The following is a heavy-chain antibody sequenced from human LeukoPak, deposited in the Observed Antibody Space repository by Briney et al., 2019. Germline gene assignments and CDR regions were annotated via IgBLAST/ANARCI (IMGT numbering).Heavy chain of an antibody. CDR3: ARGPSNPTAFDY. J-gene: IGHJ4*02. Sequence: GGSLSFSCVATGFTFSSNYMSWFPHAPGKGRGWVSVIYGGGSTYYADSVKGRFTISRDSSKNTLYLQMNILRAEDTAVYYCARGPSNPTAFDYWVQGTLVTVSS. CDR2: IYGGGST. D-gene: IGHD6-6*01. V-gene: IGHV3-66*02. CDR1: GFTFSSNY.